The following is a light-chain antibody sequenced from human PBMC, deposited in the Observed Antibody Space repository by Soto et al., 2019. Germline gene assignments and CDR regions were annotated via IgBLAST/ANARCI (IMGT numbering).Light chain of an antibody. Sequence: SYALTQPRSVSVAPGQTARITSGGKKIGSKSVHWYQQEPGQAPVMVVYDNSDRPSGIHERFSGSNSGNTATLTISSVEAGDEADFYCQVLDTNSDLYVFGPGTTVTVL. CDR1: KIGSKS. CDR2: DNS. J-gene: IGLJ1*01. V-gene: IGLV3-21*02. CDR3: QVLDTNSDLYV.